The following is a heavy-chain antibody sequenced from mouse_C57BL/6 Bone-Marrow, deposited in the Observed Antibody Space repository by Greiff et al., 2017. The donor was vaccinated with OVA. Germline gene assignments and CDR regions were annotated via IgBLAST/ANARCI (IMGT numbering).Heavy chain of an antibody. CDR3: ARDTTPHYYAMDY. CDR2: ISDGGSYT. V-gene: IGHV5-4*01. J-gene: IGHJ4*01. CDR1: GFTFSSYA. Sequence: DVKLVESGGGLVKPGGSLKLSCAASGFTFSSYAMSWVRQTPEKRLEWVATISDGGSYTYYPDNVKGRFTISRDNAKNNLYLQMSHLKAEDTAMYYCARDTTPHYYAMDYWGQGTSVTVSS. D-gene: IGHD1-1*01.